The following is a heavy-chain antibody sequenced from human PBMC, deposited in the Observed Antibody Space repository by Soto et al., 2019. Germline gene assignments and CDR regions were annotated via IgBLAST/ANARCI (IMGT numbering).Heavy chain of an antibody. Sequence: XTLSLTCTVSGGSLSSSRYYWGWIRQPPGKGLEWIGSIYYSGSTYYNQSLKSRVTISVETSKNQFSLKMSSVTAADTAVYYCARESIAARPGPWGQGTLGTVS. CDR1: GGSLSSSRYY. CDR2: IYYSGST. J-gene: IGHJ5*02. V-gene: IGHV4-39*02. CDR3: ARESIAARPGP. D-gene: IGHD6-6*01.